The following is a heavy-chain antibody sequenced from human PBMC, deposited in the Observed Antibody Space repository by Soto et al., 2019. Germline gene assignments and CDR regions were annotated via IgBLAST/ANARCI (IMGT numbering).Heavy chain of an antibody. CDR3: ARENYGNWFDP. V-gene: IGHV3-33*01. CDR1: GFTFSTYG. CDR2: IWYDGGNK. D-gene: IGHD3-10*01. Sequence: LRLSCAASGFTFSTYGMHWVRQAPGKGLEWVAVIWYDGGNKYYADSVKGRFTISRDNSKNTLYLQMNSLRAEDTAVYYCARENYGNWFDPWGQGTLVTVSS. J-gene: IGHJ5*02.